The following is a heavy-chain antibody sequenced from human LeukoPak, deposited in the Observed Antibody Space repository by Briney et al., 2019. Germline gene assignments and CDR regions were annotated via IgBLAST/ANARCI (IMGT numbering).Heavy chain of an antibody. CDR2: ISYDGSNK. D-gene: IGHD4-17*01. V-gene: IGHV3-30-3*01. Sequence: GGSLRLSCAASGFTFSSYAMHWVRQAPGKGLEWVAVISYDGSNKYYADSVKGRFTISRDNSKNTLYLQMNSLRAEDTAVYYCARDSTDYVLDYWGQGTLVTVSS. J-gene: IGHJ4*02. CDR1: GFTFSSYA. CDR3: ARDSTDYVLDY.